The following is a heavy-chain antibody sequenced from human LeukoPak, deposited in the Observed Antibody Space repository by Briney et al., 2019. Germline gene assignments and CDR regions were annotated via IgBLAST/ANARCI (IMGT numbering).Heavy chain of an antibody. CDR2: ISATGGNT. V-gene: IGHV3-23*01. J-gene: IGHJ4*02. D-gene: IGHD3-10*01. CDR3: ARDSYYYGSGSSDY. CDR1: GFTFSSYA. Sequence: GGSLRLSCAASGFTFSSYAMSWVRRAPGKGLEWVSGISATGGNTDHADSVKGRFTISRDNSKNTLYLQMNSLRAEDTAVYYCARDSYYYGSGSSDYWGQGTLVTVSS.